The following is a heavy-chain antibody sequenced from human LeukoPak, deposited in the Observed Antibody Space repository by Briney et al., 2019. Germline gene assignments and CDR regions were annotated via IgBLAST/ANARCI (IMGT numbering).Heavy chain of an antibody. J-gene: IGHJ4*02. D-gene: IGHD5-12*01. CDR3: ARDRVATSRHFDY. CDR1: GFTFSGYW. CDR2: VKQDASEK. V-gene: IGHV3-7*04. Sequence: SGGSLRLSCAASGFTFSGYWMSWVRQAPGKGLEWVTTVKQDASEKYYVDSVKGRFTISRDNGKNSLYLQMNSLRAEDTAVYYCARDRVATSRHFDYWGQGTLVTVSS.